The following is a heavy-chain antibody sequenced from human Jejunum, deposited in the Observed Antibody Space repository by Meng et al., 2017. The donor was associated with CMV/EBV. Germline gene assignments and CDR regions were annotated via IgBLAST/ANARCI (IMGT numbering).Heavy chain of an antibody. V-gene: IGHV3-30*02. J-gene: IGHJ6*02. CDR3: VKIDSRYYDVNV. CDR2: IRYDGSNR. Sequence: ASFWFGVSGEGMHEVRQGSGKRLGGVSFIRYDGSNRYYTDSMRGRFIISRDNTKNTLYLQMNSLRAEDTGVYYCVKIDSRYYDVNVWGQGTTVTVSS. CDR1: WFGVSGEG. D-gene: IGHD3-22*01.